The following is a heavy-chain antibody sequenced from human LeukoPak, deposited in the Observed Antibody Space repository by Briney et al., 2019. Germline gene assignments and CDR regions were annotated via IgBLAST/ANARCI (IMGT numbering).Heavy chain of an antibody. J-gene: IGHJ4*02. CDR3: PRGMGYSYVLDY. V-gene: IGHV1-69*05. CDR2: IIPMYGSP. D-gene: IGHD5-18*01. Sequence: GASVKVSYKASGVTFISTAINWVRQAPGQGLEWMGRIIPMYGSPNHAQKFQGRVTITTDESMSTAYMELNSLTSEDTAVYFCPRGMGYSYVLDYWGQGTLVTVSS. CDR1: GVTFISTA.